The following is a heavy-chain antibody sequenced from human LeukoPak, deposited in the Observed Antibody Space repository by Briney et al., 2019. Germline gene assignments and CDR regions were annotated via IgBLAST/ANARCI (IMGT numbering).Heavy chain of an antibody. J-gene: IGHJ4*02. CDR1: GFMFSSYW. CDR3: ARDPEGDGGATFDS. CDR2: IEQDGSAK. V-gene: IGHV3-7*01. D-gene: IGHD1-26*01. Sequence: GGSLRLSCTASGFMFSSYWMSWVRQAPGKGLEWVANIEQDGSAKFYVDSVKGRFTVSRDNTKNSLYLQMNSLRDEDTAVYYCARDPEGDGGATFDSWGQGTLVTVSS.